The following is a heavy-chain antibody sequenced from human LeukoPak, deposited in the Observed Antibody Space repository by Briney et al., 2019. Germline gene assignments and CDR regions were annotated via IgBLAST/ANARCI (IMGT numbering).Heavy chain of an antibody. J-gene: IGHJ4*02. Sequence: PSETLSLTCTVSLDSTTSNFWSWVRQPPGKGLEWIGEIHRSGSPNYNPSLQSRVTISIDRSRDQIALELSSVTAAETAVYYCGREILGGFNPGAYWGQGTLVTVSS. V-gene: IGHV4-4*02. CDR1: LDSTTSNF. CDR3: GREILGGFNPGAY. D-gene: IGHD1-14*01. CDR2: IHRSGSP.